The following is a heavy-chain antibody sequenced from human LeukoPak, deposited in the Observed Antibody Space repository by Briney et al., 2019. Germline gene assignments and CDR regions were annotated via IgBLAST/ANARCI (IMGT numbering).Heavy chain of an antibody. J-gene: IGHJ4*02. Sequence: GGSLRLSCAASGFTFDEYGMNWVRQAPGKGLEWVSGINWNGGSTGYADAVKGRFTIHRDNAKKSLYLRMHSLRAEDTALYYCARGYFYDSSGYYGNLDYWGQGTLVTVSS. D-gene: IGHD3-22*01. CDR3: ARGYFYDSSGYYGNLDY. V-gene: IGHV3-20*04. CDR1: GFTFDEYG. CDR2: INWNGGST.